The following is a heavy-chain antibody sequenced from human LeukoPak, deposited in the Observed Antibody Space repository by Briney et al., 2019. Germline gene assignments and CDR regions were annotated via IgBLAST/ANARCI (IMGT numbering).Heavy chain of an antibody. CDR1: GFTSSSYA. J-gene: IGHJ4*02. D-gene: IGHD6-13*01. V-gene: IGHV3-30-3*02. CDR3: AKSFAVAGSRPPDY. Sequence: GRSLRLSCAASGFTSSSYAMHWVRQAPGKGLEWVAVISYDGSNKYYADSAKGRFTISRDNSKNTLYLQMNSLRAEDTAVYYCAKSFAVAGSRPPDYWGQGTLVTVSS. CDR2: ISYDGSNK.